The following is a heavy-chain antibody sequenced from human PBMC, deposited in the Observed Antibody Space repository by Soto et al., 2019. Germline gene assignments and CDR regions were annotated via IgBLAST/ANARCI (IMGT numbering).Heavy chain of an antibody. Sequence: PGGSLRLSCAASGFTFSSYAMSWVRQAPGKGLEWVSAISGSGGSTYYADSVKGRFTISRDNSKNTLYLQMNSLRAEDTAVYYCAKAGIAVGRDWYYFDYWGQGTLVTVSS. CDR3: AKAGIAVGRDWYYFDY. V-gene: IGHV3-23*01. D-gene: IGHD6-19*01. J-gene: IGHJ4*02. CDR1: GFTFSSYA. CDR2: ISGSGGST.